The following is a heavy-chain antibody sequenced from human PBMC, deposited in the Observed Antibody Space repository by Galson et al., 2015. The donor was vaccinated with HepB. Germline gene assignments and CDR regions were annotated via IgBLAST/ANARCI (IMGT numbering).Heavy chain of an antibody. CDR3: AIDDNYYDYVWGSYRSGGLGVDY. CDR2: IIPIFGTA. D-gene: IGHD3-16*02. V-gene: IGHV1-69*13. Sequence: SVKVSCKASGGTFSRYAISWVRQAPAQGLEWMGGIIPIFGTANYAQKFQGRVTITADESTSTAYMELSSLRSEDTAVYYCAIDDNYYDYVWGSYRSGGLGVDYWGQGTLVTVSS. CDR1: GGTFSRYA. J-gene: IGHJ4*02.